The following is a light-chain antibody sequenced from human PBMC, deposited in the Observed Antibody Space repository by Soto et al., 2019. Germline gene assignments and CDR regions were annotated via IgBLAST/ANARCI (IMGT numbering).Light chain of an antibody. CDR2: EVS. CDR1: SSDVGGYNY. CDR3: SSYTTSSTYV. J-gene: IGLJ1*01. V-gene: IGLV2-14*01. Sequence: QSALTQPASVSGSPGQSITISCTGTSSDVGGYNYVSWYQQHPGKAPKLMIYEVSNRPSGVSNRFSGSKSGNTASLTISGLKAEDEVDYYCSSYTTSSTYVFGTGTKLTVL.